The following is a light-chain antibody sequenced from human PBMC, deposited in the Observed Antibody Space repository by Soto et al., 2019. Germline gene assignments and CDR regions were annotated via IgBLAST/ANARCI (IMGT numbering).Light chain of an antibody. CDR1: QSISSW. CDR3: QQYNSYSPDT. J-gene: IGKJ2*01. V-gene: IGKV1-5*03. CDR2: KAS. Sequence: DIPMTQSPSTLSASVGDRVTITCRASQSISSWLAWYQQKPGKDPKILIYKASSLKSGVPSRFSGSGSGTDFTLTISGLQPDDFGTYDGQQYNSYSPDTFGQGTKLEIK.